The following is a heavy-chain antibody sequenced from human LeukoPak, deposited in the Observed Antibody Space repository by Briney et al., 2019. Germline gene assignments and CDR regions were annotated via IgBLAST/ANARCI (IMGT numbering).Heavy chain of an antibody. CDR3: ARVDQEYYVPYFDY. CDR2: INAGNGNT. V-gene: IGHV1-3*01. D-gene: IGHD3-10*02. J-gene: IGHJ4*02. Sequence: ASVKVSCKASGYTFTSYAMHWVRQAPGQRLEWMGWINAGNGNTKYSQKFQGRVTITRDTSASTAYMELSSLRSEDTAVYYCARVDQEYYVPYFDYWGQGTLVTVSS. CDR1: GYTFTSYA.